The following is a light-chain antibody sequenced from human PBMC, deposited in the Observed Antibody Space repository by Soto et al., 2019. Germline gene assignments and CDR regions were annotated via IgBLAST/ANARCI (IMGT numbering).Light chain of an antibody. CDR1: QSVRSDY. Sequence: DIGLTQSPDTLSLSPGQRATLSCRASQSVRSDYFAWYQQKPGQAPRVIIFGASIRAAGIPDRFSGSGSGTDFTLTISRLEPEDSAVYYCQLSGSWTFGQGTKVDIK. CDR3: QLSGSWT. CDR2: GAS. V-gene: IGKV3-20*01. J-gene: IGKJ1*01.